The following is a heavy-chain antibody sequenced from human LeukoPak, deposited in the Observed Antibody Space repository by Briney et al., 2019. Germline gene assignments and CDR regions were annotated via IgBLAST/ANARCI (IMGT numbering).Heavy chain of an antibody. J-gene: IGHJ5*02. CDR2: INSDGTNT. D-gene: IGHD5-12*01. V-gene: IGHV3-74*01. CDR1: EFTFSTYC. Sequence: GGSLRLSCAASEFTFSTYCMHWVRQAPGKGLVWVSRINSDGTNTDYADSVKGRFTISRDNAKNSVYLQMNSLRPEDTAVYYCSRDRLGGLDLWGQGTLVTVSS. CDR3: SRDRLGGLDL.